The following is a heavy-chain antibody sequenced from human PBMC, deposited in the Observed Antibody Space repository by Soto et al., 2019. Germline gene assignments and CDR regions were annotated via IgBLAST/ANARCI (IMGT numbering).Heavy chain of an antibody. CDR1: GFTFSDHY. V-gene: IGHV3-72*01. Sequence: EVQLVESGGGLVQPGGSLRLSCAASGFTFSDHYMDWVRQAPGKGLEWVARSRNRVNSHTTEYAASVKGRFTISRDESKSSVYLQMNSLKIEDTAVYYCTRGLLGGAPSYTFHGMDVWGQGITVTVSS. CDR2: SRNRVNSHTT. J-gene: IGHJ6*01. CDR3: TRGLLGGAPSYTFHGMDV. D-gene: IGHD1-26*01.